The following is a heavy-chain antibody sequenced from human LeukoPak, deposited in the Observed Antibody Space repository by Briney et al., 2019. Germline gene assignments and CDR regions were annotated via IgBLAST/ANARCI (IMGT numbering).Heavy chain of an antibody. CDR2: INQNGVEK. CDR3: ARDGTAAGLYFDL. D-gene: IGHD6-13*01. V-gene: IGHV3-7*01. J-gene: IGHJ4*01. CDR1: GFTFTSYW. Sequence: GGSLRLSCAVSGFTFTSYWMNWVRQAPGKGLELVASINQNGVEKSSVDSVKGRFTISRDNAKNSLYLQMSSLRAEDTAVYYCARDGTAAGLYFDLWGQGTLVNVSS.